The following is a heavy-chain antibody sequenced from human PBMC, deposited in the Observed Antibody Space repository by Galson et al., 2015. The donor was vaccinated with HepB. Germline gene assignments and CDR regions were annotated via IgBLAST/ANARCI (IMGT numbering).Heavy chain of an antibody. CDR2: ICYRGST. D-gene: IGHD3-10*01. V-gene: IGHV4-59*01. J-gene: IGHJ4*02. CDR3: ARDLSDGSYYLD. Sequence: SETLSLTCTVSGGSISSYCWSWIRQPPGKGLEWIGNICYRGSTNYNPSLKSRVTISVDTSKNQFSLKLTSVTAADTAVYYCARDLSDGSYYLDWGQGTLVTVSS. CDR1: GGSISSYC.